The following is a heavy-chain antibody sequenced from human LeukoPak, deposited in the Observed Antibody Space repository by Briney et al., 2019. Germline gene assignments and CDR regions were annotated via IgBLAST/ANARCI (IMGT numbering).Heavy chain of an antibody. V-gene: IGHV1-18*01. D-gene: IGHD1-26*01. Sequence: GASVKVSCKASGYTFTIYGISWVRQAPGQGLEWMGWISAYNGNTNYAQKLQGRVTMTTDTSTSTAYMELRSLRSDDTAVYYCASTNPIVGATHVGVYFDYWGQGTLVTVSS. J-gene: IGHJ4*02. CDR2: ISAYNGNT. CDR1: GYTFTIYG. CDR3: ASTNPIVGATHVGVYFDY.